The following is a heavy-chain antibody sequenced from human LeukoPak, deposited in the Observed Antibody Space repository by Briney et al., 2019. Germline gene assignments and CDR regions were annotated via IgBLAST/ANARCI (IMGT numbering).Heavy chain of an antibody. Sequence: GGSLRLSCAASGFTFGNYWMHWVRQVPGKGLVWVSRINVDGSVKSYADSVKGRFTISRDNAKNTVSLQMNSLRAEDTAVYYCVRDLILVDTPGDDFDYWGQGALVTVSS. V-gene: IGHV3-74*01. J-gene: IGHJ4*02. CDR1: GFTFGNYW. CDR2: INVDGSVK. D-gene: IGHD4-23*01. CDR3: VRDLILVDTPGDDFDY.